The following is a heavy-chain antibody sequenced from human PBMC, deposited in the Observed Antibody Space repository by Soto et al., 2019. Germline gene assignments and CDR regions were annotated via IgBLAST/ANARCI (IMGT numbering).Heavy chain of an antibody. V-gene: IGHV3-23*01. CDR2: IGGCGGST. Sequence: EVQVLESGGDLVQPGGSRRLSGAPSGFTFTSFVMTGFPRAPGKGLEGVSSIGGCGGSTFYEDSVKGRFTISRDNSKNTLYLQMNSLRAEDTAVYYCASLAFWGQGTLVTVSS. CDR3: ASLAF. CDR1: GFTFTSFV. J-gene: IGHJ4*02.